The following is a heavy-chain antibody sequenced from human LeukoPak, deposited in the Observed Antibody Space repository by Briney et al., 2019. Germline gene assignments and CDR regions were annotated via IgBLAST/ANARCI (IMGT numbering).Heavy chain of an antibody. V-gene: IGHV4-34*01. D-gene: IGHD2-21*02. J-gene: IGHJ6*02. Sequence: PSETLSLTCAVYGGSFSGYYWSWIRQPPGKGLEWIGEINHSGSTNYNPSLKSRVTISVDTSKNQFSLKLSSVTAADTAVYYCARGPVTLPYYYYGMDVWGQGTTVTVSS. CDR1: GGSFSGYY. CDR3: ARGPVTLPYYYYGMDV. CDR2: INHSGST.